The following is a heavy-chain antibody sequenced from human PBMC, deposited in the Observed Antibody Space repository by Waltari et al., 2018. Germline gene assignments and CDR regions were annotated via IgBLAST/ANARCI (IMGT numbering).Heavy chain of an antibody. J-gene: IGHJ4*02. CDR2: IDPKSGGT. D-gene: IGHD3-10*01. V-gene: IGHV1-2*02. Sequence: QVQLVQSGSEVRKPGASVKVSCKTSGYSFTGYYIYWVRQAPGQGLEWMGWIDPKSGGTNYALRCQGRVSMTRDTSTNTAYMEVSGLRSDDTAIYYCSRAYGFAAGFWGQGTLVTVSS. CDR1: GYSFTGYY. CDR3: SRAYGFAAGF.